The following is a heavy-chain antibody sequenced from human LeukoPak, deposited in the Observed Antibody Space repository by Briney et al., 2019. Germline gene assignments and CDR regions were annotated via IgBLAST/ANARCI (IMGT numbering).Heavy chain of an antibody. CDR1: GYTFTGYY. D-gene: IGHD3-22*01. J-gene: IGHJ4*02. Sequence: GASVKVSCKASGYTFTGYYTHWVRQAPGQGLEWMGWINPNSGGTNYAQKFQGRVTMTRDTSTSTAYMELSRLRSDDTAVYYCARDRFYDSSGPTQNWGQGTLVTVSS. CDR2: INPNSGGT. CDR3: ARDRFYDSSGPTQN. V-gene: IGHV1-2*02.